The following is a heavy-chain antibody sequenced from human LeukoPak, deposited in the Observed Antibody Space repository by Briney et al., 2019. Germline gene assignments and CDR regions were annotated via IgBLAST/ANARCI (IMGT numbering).Heavy chain of an antibody. CDR3: ARIYDSSGWYVGGWFDP. CDR1: GGSISSYY. CDR2: IYYSGST. Sequence: SETLSLTCTVSGGSISSYYWSWIRQPPGKGLEWIGYIYYSGSTNYNPSLKSRVTISVDTSKNQFSLKLSSVTAADTAVYYCARIYDSSGWYVGGWFDPWGQGTLVTVSS. D-gene: IGHD6-19*01. V-gene: IGHV4-59*08. J-gene: IGHJ5*02.